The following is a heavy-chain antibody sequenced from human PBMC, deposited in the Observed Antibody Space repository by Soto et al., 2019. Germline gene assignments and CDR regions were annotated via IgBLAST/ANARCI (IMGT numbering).Heavy chain of an antibody. CDR1: GGSISSSSYY. CDR3: GGQDIVVVPADLNDYYGMDV. CDR2: IYYSGST. V-gene: IGHV4-39*01. Sequence: SETLSLTCTVSGGSISSSSYYWGWIRQPPGKGLEWIGSIYYSGSTYYNPSLKSRVTISVDTSKNQFSLKLSSVTAADTAVYYCGGQDIVVVPADLNDYYGMDVWGQGTTVTVSS. J-gene: IGHJ6*02. D-gene: IGHD2-2*01.